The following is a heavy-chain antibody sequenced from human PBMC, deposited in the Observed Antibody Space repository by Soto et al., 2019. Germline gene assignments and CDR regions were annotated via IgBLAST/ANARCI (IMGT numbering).Heavy chain of an antibody. V-gene: IGHV3-7*05. CDR3: ARDWGTPGRGSAVGYYYHYGMDV. J-gene: IGHJ6*02. CDR2: IKDDGSEK. D-gene: IGHD6-19*01. Sequence: EVQLVESGGGLVQPGGSLRLSCLASEFTFNTYWMNWVRQAPGRGLEWVANIKDDGSEKNYVDSVKGRFTISRDNAKNSLYLHMNSLRGEDTAVYFCARDWGTPGRGSAVGYYYHYGMDVWGQGNTVTVSS. CDR1: EFTFNTYW.